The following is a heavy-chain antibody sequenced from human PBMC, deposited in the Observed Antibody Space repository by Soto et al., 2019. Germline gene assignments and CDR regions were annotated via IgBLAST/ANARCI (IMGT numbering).Heavy chain of an antibody. D-gene: IGHD2-8*01. Sequence: QSLTCSGSTDSINIDKYYWDWLKKPPGKGLEWIGSIYYRGNAYYNPSLQTRVTISLDKSKSQFSLKLNSVTAADSAVYFCARLEGMATISYYFDFWGPGALVTVSS. CDR3: ARLEGMATISYYFDF. CDR1: TDSINIDKYY. CDR2: IYYRGNA. J-gene: IGHJ4*02. V-gene: IGHV4-39*01.